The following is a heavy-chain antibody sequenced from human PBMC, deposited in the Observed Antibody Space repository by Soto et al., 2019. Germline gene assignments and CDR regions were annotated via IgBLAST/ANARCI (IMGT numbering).Heavy chain of an antibody. V-gene: IGHV1-18*01. J-gene: IGHJ4*02. CDR2: ISAYNGTT. Sequence: QVQLVQSGAEVKKPGASVNVSCKPSGYTFTSNGISGLRQAPGQGLEWMGWISAYNGTTNYAQKLQGRVTMTTDTSTSRAYMELRSLRSDDTAVYYCARVTTVETGSCWGQGNLVTVSS. D-gene: IGHD4-17*01. CDR3: ARVTTVETGSC. CDR1: GYTFTSNG.